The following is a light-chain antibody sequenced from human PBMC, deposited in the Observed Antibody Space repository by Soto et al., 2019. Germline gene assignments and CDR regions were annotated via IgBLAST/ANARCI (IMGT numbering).Light chain of an antibody. CDR2: AAS. V-gene: IGKV1-12*01. CDR1: QGISRW. Sequence: DVQMTQSPSSVSASVGDRVTITCRASQGISRWLAWYQQKPGKAPNLLIFAASSLHSGVPSRFSGSGSGTDFTLTISSLQPEDFATYFCQQANSFPPTFGPGTKVDVK. CDR3: QQANSFPPT. J-gene: IGKJ3*01.